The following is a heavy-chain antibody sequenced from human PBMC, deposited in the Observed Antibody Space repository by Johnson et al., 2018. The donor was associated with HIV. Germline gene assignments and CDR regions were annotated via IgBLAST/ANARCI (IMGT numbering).Heavy chain of an antibody. J-gene: IGHJ3*02. D-gene: IGHD6-19*01. V-gene: IGHV3-30*03. Sequence: QVQLVESGGGLVQPGGSLRLSCAASGFIFSSYGIHWVRQAPGKGLEWVAVISYDESNKDYADSVKGRFTISRDNSKNTLYLQMNSLRAEDTAVYYCARSGRIHNNGWYWGGAFDIWGQGTMVTVS. CDR3: ARSGRIHNNGWYWGGAFDI. CDR1: GFIFSSYG. CDR2: ISYDESNK.